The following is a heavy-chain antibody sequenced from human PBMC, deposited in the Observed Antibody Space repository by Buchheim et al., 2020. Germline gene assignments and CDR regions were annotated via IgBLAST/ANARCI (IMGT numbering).Heavy chain of an antibody. Sequence: QVQLVESGGGVVQPGRSLRLSCAASGFTFSSYGMHWVRQAPGKGLEWVAVISYDGSNKYYADSVKGRFTISRDNSTNTLYLQMNSLRAEDTAMYYCAKDGVEYTAMVTDYWGQGTL. J-gene: IGHJ4*02. CDR3: AKDGVEYTAMVTDY. CDR2: ISYDGSNK. CDR1: GFTFSSYG. D-gene: IGHD5-18*01. V-gene: IGHV3-30*18.